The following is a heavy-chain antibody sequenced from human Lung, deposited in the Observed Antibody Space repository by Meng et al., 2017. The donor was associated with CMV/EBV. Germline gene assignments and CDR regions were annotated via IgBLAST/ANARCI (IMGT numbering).Heavy chain of an antibody. V-gene: IGHV3-30*04. CDR3: ARDALYSTSAAVDI. Sequence: GESXKISCAASGFPFSSYAMHWVRQAPGKGLEWVAVISFDGSNKYYADSVKGRFTISRDISKNTLYLQMNSLRAEDTAVYYCARDALYSTSAAVDIWGQGTIVTVSS. J-gene: IGHJ3*02. CDR1: GFPFSSYA. D-gene: IGHD6-6*01. CDR2: ISFDGSNK.